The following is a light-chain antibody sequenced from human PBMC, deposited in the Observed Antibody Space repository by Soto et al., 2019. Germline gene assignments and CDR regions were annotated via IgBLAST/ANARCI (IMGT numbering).Light chain of an antibody. J-gene: IGKJ1*01. CDR2: GAS. CDR3: QQYAYSPWT. CDR1: QSVDSTY. V-gene: IGKV3-20*01. Sequence: PGQRATLSCRASQSVDSTYLAWYQQKPGQAPRLLIYGASSRATGIPDRFSGSGSGTDFTLTISRLEPEDFAVYYCQQYAYSPWTFGQGTKVDI.